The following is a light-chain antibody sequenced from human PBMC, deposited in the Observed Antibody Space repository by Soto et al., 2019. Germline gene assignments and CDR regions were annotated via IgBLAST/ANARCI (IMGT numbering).Light chain of an antibody. CDR3: QRYYSYPLT. CDR1: QGISSY. Sequence: AIRMTQSPSSFSASTGDRVTITCRSSQGISSYLAWYQQKPGKAPKLLIYAASTLQSGGPSRFSGSGSGTDFTLTISCLQSEDFATYYCQRYYSYPLTFGGGTKVEIK. J-gene: IGKJ4*01. V-gene: IGKV1-8*01. CDR2: AAS.